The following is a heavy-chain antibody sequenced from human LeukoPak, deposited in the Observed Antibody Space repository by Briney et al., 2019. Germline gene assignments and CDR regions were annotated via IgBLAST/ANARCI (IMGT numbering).Heavy chain of an antibody. CDR3: ARDNSVEDTAWWFDP. Sequence: ASVKVSCKASGYTFTSYYMHWVRQAPGQGLEWMGIINPSGGSTSYAQKFQGRVTMTRDTSTSTVYMELSRLRSDDTAVYYCARDNSVEDTAWWFDPWGQGTLVTVSS. CDR2: INPSGGST. CDR1: GYTFTSYY. D-gene: IGHD4-23*01. J-gene: IGHJ5*02. V-gene: IGHV1-46*01.